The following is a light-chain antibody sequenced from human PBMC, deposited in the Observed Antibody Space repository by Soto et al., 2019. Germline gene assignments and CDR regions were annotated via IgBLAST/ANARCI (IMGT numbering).Light chain of an antibody. V-gene: IGKV1-5*01. CDR2: DAS. Sequence: DVQMTQSPSTLSASVGDRVTVTCRASQSVSRWVAWYQQKVGKAPKLLIFDASSMESGVPSRFSGSGSGTEFTLTISGLHPDDAATYYCQQSHNFDPPTFGEGTKVEIK. CDR1: QSVSRW. J-gene: IGKJ4*01. CDR3: QQSHNFDPPT.